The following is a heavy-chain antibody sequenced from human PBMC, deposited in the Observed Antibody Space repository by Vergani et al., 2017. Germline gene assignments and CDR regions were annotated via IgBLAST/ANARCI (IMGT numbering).Heavy chain of an antibody. D-gene: IGHD5-18*01. J-gene: IGHJ4*02. V-gene: IGHV4-4*02. CDR1: GGSISSSNW. CDR2: IYHSGST. Sequence: QVQLQESGPGLVKPSGTLSLTCAVSGGSISSSNWWSWVRQPPGKGLEWIGEIYHSGSTNYNPSLKSRGTISVDKSKNQFSLKLSSVTAADTAVYYCASATRYSYGYFGYLNYWGQGTLVTVSS. CDR3: ASATRYSYGYFGYLNY.